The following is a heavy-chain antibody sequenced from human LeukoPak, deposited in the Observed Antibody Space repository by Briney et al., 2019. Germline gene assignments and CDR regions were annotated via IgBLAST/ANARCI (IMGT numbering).Heavy chain of an antibody. CDR2: TYYRSKWYN. J-gene: IGHJ4*02. Sequence: SQTLSLTCAISGDSVSSNSAAWNWTRQSPSRGLEWLGRTYYRSKWYNDYAVSVKSRITINPDTSKNQFSLQLNSVTAADTAVYYCARNGWYSFEYCGQGTLVTVSS. CDR3: ARNGWYSFEY. V-gene: IGHV6-1*01. D-gene: IGHD6-19*01. CDR1: GDSVSSNSAA.